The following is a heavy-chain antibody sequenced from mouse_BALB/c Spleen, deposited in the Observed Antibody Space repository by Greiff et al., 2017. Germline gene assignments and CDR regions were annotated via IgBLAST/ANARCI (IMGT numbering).Heavy chain of an antibody. V-gene: IGHV14-4*02. Sequence: EVKLMESGAELVRSGASVKLSCTASGFNIKDYYMHWVKQRPEQGLEWIGWIDPENGDTEYAPKFQGKATMTADTSSNTAYLQLSSLTSEDTAVYYCNAFYGNHVQYAMDYWGQGTSVTVSS. CDR1: GFNIKDYY. D-gene: IGHD2-1*01. CDR3: NAFYGNHVQYAMDY. J-gene: IGHJ4*01. CDR2: IDPENGDT.